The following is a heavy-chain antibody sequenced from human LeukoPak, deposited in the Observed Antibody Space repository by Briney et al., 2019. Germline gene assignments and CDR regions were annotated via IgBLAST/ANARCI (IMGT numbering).Heavy chain of an antibody. J-gene: IGHJ4*02. D-gene: IGHD4-23*01. V-gene: IGHV3-74*01. Sequence: PGGSLRLSCAASGFIFSTYWMHWVRQAPGKGLVWVSRTNSGGGTTDYADSVKGRFTISRDNAKNTLYLQMNSLRAEDTAVYYCARDPYGGNPGFDYWGQGTLVTVSS. CDR3: ARDPYGGNPGFDY. CDR1: GFIFSTYW. CDR2: TNSGGGTT.